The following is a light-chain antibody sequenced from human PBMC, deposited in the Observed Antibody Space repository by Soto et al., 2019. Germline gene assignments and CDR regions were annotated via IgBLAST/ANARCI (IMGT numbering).Light chain of an antibody. J-gene: IGLJ3*02. CDR3: SSYTSSITHWV. CDR2: EVS. CDR1: SSDVGGYNY. Sequence: QSVLTQPASVSGSPGQSITISCTGTSSDVGGYNYVSWYQQHPGKAPKLMIYEVSNRPSGVSNRFSGSKSGNTASLTISGLQAEDEADYYCSSYTSSITHWVFGGGTQLTVL. V-gene: IGLV2-14*01.